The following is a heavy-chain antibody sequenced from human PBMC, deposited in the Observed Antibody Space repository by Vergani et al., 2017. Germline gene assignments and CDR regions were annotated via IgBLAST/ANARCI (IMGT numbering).Heavy chain of an antibody. CDR2: ISGSGVSA. J-gene: IGHJ4*02. Sequence: VQLVESGGGVVQPGGSLRLSCAASAFTFSNYAMNWVRQASGKGLEWVSGISGSGVSAYYTDSVKGRFTISRDNSKSMLFLQMKNLRTEDTAIYYCAKQYFVSWNYLFYYWGKGTLVTVSS. CDR3: AKQYFVSWNYLFYY. D-gene: IGHD1-7*01. V-gene: IGHV3-23*04. CDR1: AFTFSNYA.